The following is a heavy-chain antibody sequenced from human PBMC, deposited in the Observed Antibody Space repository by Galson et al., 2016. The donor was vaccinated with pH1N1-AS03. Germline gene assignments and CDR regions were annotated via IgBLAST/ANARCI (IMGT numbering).Heavy chain of an antibody. CDR3: AREDNFGSGGFLSYDY. J-gene: IGHJ4*02. V-gene: IGHV3-23*01. CDR1: GFSFSSYS. D-gene: IGHD2-15*01. Sequence: SLRLSCAASGFSFSSYSMSWVRQAPGKGLEWVSAISAGGVTTYYADSVRGRFTISRDNSKETLSLQMNGLRAEDTALYYCAREDNFGSGGFLSYDYWGLGILVTVSS. CDR2: ISAGGVTT.